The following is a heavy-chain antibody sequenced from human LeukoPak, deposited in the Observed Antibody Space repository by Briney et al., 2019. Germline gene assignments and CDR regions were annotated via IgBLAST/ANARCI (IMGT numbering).Heavy chain of an antibody. CDR1: GFTFSNYG. V-gene: IGHV3-33*01. J-gene: IGHJ4*02. Sequence: GGSLRLSCAASGFTFSNYGMHWVRRAPGKGLEWVAVIWYDGSNKYYADSVKGRFTISRDNSKNTLYLQMNSLRAEDTAVYYCARARSDYGDYFDYWGQGTLVTVSS. CDR3: ARARSDYGDYFDY. D-gene: IGHD4-17*01. CDR2: IWYDGSNK.